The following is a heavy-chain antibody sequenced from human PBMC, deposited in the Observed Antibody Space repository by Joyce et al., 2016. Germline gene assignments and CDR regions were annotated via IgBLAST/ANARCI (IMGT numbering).Heavy chain of an antibody. V-gene: IGHV4-59*01. CDR3: ARLRAGEEYNFWSGGGFDP. D-gene: IGHD3-3*01. J-gene: IGHJ5*02. CDR2: IYYSGST. Sequence: QVQLQESGPRLVKPSETLSLSCSVSGGSITNYYWSWIRQPPGKAPEWIGNIYYSGSTNNNPSLKSRVTISLDTSKNQFALRLTSVTAADTAIYYCARLRAGEEYNFWSGGGFDPWGQGILVTVST. CDR1: GGSITNYY.